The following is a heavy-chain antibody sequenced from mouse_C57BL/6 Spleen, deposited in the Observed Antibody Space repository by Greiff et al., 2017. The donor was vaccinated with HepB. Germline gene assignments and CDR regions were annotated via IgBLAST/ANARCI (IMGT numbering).Heavy chain of an antibody. Sequence: QVQLQQSGAELVRPGASVTLSCKASGYTFTDYEMHWVKQTPVHGLEWIRAIDPETGGTAYNQKFKGKAILTADKSSSTAYMELRSLTSEDSAVYYCTKGGATAYYFDYWGQGTTLTVSS. D-gene: IGHD1-2*01. V-gene: IGHV1-15*01. J-gene: IGHJ2*01. CDR1: GYTFTDYE. CDR2: IDPETGGT. CDR3: TKGGATAYYFDY.